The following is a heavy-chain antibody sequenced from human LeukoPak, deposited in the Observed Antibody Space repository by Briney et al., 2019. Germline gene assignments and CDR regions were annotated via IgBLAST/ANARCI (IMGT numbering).Heavy chain of an antibody. CDR1: GFTVSSNY. CDR2: IYSGGTT. J-gene: IGHJ4*02. D-gene: IGHD3-22*01. Sequence: GGSLRLSCAASGFTVSSNYMTWVRQAPGKGLEWVSVIYSGGTTYYADSVKGRFTISRDNSQNTLYLQMNSLRVEDTAVYYCARTYYYDSGGPDWGEGTLVTVSS. V-gene: IGHV3-66*01. CDR3: ARTYYYDSGGPD.